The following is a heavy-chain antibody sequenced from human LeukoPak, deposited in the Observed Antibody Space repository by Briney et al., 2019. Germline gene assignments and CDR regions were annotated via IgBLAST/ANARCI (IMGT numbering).Heavy chain of an antibody. CDR1: GFTFSSYT. V-gene: IGHV3-23*01. CDR3: AKDGGLWVSAHWGDS. D-gene: IGHD7-27*01. Sequence: GGSLRLSCAASGFTFSSYTMSWVRQAPGKGLEWVSTITTSDGNTYYADSVKGRFTVSRDNSKNTLFLQINSLRAEDTAVYYCAKDGGLWVSAHWGDSWGRGTLVTVSS. CDR2: ITTSDGNT. J-gene: IGHJ4*02.